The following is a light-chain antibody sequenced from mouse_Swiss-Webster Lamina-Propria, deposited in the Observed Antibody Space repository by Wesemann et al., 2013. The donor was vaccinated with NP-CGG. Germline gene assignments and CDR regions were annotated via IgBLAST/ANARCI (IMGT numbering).Light chain of an antibody. Sequence: DIVMTQSHKFMSTSVGDRVSVTRKASQNVGTNVAWYQQKPGQSPKALIYSASYRYSGVPDRFTGSGSGTDFTLTISNVQSEDLAEYFCQQYNSYPLTFGAGTKLELK. J-gene: IGKJ5*01. V-gene: IGKV6-15*01. CDR2: SAS. CDR1: QNVGTN. CDR3: QQYNSYPLT.